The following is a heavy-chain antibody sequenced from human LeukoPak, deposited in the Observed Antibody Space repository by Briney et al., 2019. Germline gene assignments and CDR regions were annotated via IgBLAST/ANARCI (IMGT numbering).Heavy chain of an antibody. CDR2: ISSYSDSI. V-gene: IGHV3-48*02. Sequence: GGSLRLSCAASGFTVSRNYMTWVRQAPGKRLEWVSYISSYSDSIYYADSVKGRFTISRDNAENSLYLQMNSLRDEDTDVYYCARAMRSGYDYWGQGTLVTVSS. J-gene: IGHJ4*02. D-gene: IGHD5-12*01. CDR3: ARAMRSGYDY. CDR1: GFTVSRNY.